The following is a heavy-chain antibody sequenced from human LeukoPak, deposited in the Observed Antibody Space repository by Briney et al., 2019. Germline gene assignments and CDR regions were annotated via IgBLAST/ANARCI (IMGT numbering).Heavy chain of an antibody. CDR2: IYYSGST. CDR3: ARDRSVQQWPLHYYYGMDV. Sequence: PSETLSLTCTVSGGSISSYYWSWIRQPPGKGLEWIGYIYYSGSTNCNPSLKSRVTISVDTSKNQFSLKLSSVTAADTAVYYCARDRSVQQWPLHYYYGMDVWGQGTTVTVSS. CDR1: GGSISSYY. V-gene: IGHV4-59*01. J-gene: IGHJ6*02. D-gene: IGHD6-19*01.